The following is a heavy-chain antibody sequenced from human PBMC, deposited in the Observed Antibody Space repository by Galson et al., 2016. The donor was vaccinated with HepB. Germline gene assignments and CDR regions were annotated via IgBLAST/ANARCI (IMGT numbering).Heavy chain of an antibody. CDR2: ISYDGSNK. CDR3: ARDNSYRRAFDY. V-gene: IGHV3-30-3*01. CDR1: RFSLSTYD. Sequence: SLRLSCAASRFSLSTYDMHWVRQAPGKGLKWVAVISYDGSNKLYAESVKGRFSISKENSKNTLYLQMNSLRAEDTAMYYCARDNSYRRAFDYWGQGTLVTVAS. J-gene: IGHJ4*02. D-gene: IGHD3-16*02.